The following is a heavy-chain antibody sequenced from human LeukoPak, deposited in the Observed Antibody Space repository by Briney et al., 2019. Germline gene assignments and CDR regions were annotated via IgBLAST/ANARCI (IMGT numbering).Heavy chain of an antibody. CDR3: AGAITHYDILTGYNH. Sequence: GGSLRLSCAASGFTVSSNYMSWVRQAPGKGLDWVSVIYSGGSTYYADSVKGRFTISRDNSKNTLYLQMNSLRAEDTAVYYCAGAITHYDILTGYNHWGQGTLVTVSS. J-gene: IGHJ5*02. CDR1: GFTVSSNY. CDR2: IYSGGST. D-gene: IGHD3-9*01. V-gene: IGHV3-53*01.